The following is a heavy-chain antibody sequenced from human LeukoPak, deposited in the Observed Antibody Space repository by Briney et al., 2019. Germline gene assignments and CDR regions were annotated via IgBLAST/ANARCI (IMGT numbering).Heavy chain of an antibody. CDR2: IYQSGRT. V-gene: IGHV4-38-2*02. CDR3: ANPMTRGVISFAFDY. CDR1: GYSLNRGYH. Sequence: SGTLSLTWTVSGYSLNRGYHGGWIRRPPGGGREWIGSIYQSGRTSYSPPLKGRVAISVNRSKDQSSLKLSSVTAADTGFFLWANPMTRGVISFAFDYWGQGTLVTVSS. D-gene: IGHD3-10*01. J-gene: IGHJ4*02.